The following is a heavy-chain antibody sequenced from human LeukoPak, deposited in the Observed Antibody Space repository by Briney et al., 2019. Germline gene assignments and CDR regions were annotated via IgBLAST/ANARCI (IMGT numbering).Heavy chain of an antibody. J-gene: IGHJ5*02. Sequence: PSETPSLTCTVSGGSISSSSYYWGWIRQPPGKGLEWIGNLYYSGSTYYNPSLKSRVTISVDTSKNHFSLKLNSVTAADTAVYYCARRYKFDTNGSRPRAGDWFDPWGQGTLVTVSS. CDR1: GGSISSSSYY. V-gene: IGHV4-39*07. CDR3: ARRYKFDTNGSRPRAGDWFDP. D-gene: IGHD2-8*01. CDR2: LYYSGST.